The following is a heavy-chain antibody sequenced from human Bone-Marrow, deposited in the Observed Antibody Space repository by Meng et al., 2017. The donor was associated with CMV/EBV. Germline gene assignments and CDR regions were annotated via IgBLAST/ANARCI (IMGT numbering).Heavy chain of an antibody. J-gene: IGHJ4*02. D-gene: IGHD3-22*01. CDR2: ISWDGGST. V-gene: IGHV3-43D*03. Sequence: GGSLRLSCVAAGFTFRTYAMHWVRQAPGKGLEWVSLISWDGGSTYYADSVKGRFTISRDNSKNSLYLQMNSLRAEDTALYYCAKEGDSSGFRGYFDYWGQGTLVTVSS. CDR1: GFTFRTYA. CDR3: AKEGDSSGFRGYFDY.